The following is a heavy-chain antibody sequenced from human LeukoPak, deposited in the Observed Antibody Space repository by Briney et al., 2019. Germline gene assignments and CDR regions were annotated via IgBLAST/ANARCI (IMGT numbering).Heavy chain of an antibody. CDR3: ARDPEGYDYVWGSYRSNWFDP. D-gene: IGHD3-16*02. J-gene: IGHJ5*02. CDR1: GGTFSSYA. CDR2: IIPIFGTA. Sequence: SVKVSCKASGGTFSSYAISWVRQAPGQGLEWMGGIIPIFGTANYAQTFQGRVTITADESTSTAYMELSSLRSEDTAVYYCARDPEGYDYVWGSYRSNWFDPWGQGTLVTVSS. V-gene: IGHV1-69*13.